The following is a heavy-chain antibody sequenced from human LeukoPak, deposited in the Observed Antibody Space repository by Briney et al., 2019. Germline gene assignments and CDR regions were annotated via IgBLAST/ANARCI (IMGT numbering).Heavy chain of an antibody. D-gene: IGHD3-22*01. V-gene: IGHV4-39*07. CDR1: GGSISSSSYY. CDR2: IYYSGST. CDR3: ARVGGYYDSSGYYYSDDLDY. J-gene: IGHJ4*02. Sequence: KSSETLSLTCTVSGGSISSSSYYWGWIRQPPGKGLEWIGSIYYSGSTYYNPSLKSRVTISVDTSKNQFSLKLSSVTAADTAVYYCARVGGYYDSSGYYYSDDLDYWGQGTLVTVSS.